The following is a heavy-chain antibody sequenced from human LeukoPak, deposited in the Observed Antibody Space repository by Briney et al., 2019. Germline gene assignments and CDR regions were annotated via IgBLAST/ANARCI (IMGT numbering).Heavy chain of an antibody. V-gene: IGHV4-34*01. CDR2: IDNNGIT. Sequence: SETLSLTCAVSGESFSGNFWTWIRQSPGKGLEWIGEIDNNGITNYNPALKRRVTMSVETTRKRFSMRLTPESAADTGVYYCARGGGGEKAFYFDYWGQGSLVTVSS. J-gene: IGHJ4*02. CDR3: ARGGGGEKAFYFDY. D-gene: IGHD5-24*01. CDR1: GESFSGNF.